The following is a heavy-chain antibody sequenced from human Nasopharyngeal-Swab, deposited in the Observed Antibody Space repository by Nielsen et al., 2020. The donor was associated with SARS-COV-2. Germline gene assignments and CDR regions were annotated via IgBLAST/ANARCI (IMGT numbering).Heavy chain of an antibody. V-gene: IGHV5-51*01. CDR3: ARRAARDGYNYEVDP. CDR2: VYPGNSEV. D-gene: IGHD5-24*01. Sequence: GGSLRLSCMASGYSFVNHWIGWVRQKSGKGLEWMGMVYPGNSEVAYSPSFQGHITISADKSINTAYLQWRSLRASDTAVYFCARRAARDGYNYEVDPWGQGTLVTV. J-gene: IGHJ5*02. CDR1: GYSFVNHW.